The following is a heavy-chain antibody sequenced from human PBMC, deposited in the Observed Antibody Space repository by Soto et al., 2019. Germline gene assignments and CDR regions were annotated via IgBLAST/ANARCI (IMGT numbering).Heavy chain of an antibody. CDR1: GFTFSSYG. CDR2: ISYDGSNK. D-gene: IGHD2-15*01. CDR3: AKDRWDIVVVVAAYYYYYYGMDV. Sequence: PGGSLRLSCAASGFTFSSYGMHWVREAPGKGLEWVAVISYDGSNKYYADSVKGRFTISRDNSKNTLYLQMNSLRAEDTAVYYCAKDRWDIVVVVAAYYYYYYGMDVWGQGTTVTVSS. V-gene: IGHV3-30*18. J-gene: IGHJ6*02.